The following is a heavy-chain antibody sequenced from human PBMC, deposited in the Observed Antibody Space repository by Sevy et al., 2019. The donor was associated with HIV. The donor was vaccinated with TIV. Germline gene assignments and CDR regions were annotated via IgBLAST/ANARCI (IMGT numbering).Heavy chain of an antibody. CDR3: ARDRYYDASGYYYYYYGLDV. CDR2: IYSGGST. J-gene: IGHJ6*02. CDR1: TFSVTDNY. D-gene: IGHD3-22*01. Sequence: GGSLRLSCAASTFSVTDNYMSWVRQAPGKGLEWVSTIYSGGSTFYADSVKGRFTISRDNSKNTLYLQMNSLRAEDTGVYYCARDRYYDASGYYYYYYGLDVWGQGTTVTVSS. V-gene: IGHV3-66*01.